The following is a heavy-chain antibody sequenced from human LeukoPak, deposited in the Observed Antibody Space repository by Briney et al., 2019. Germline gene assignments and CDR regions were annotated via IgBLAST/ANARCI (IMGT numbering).Heavy chain of an antibody. CDR2: ISDSGSI. CDR1: GGSLSGYF. V-gene: IGHV4-34*01. J-gene: IGHJ4*02. CDR3: ARGSKGPRLLY. Sequence: SXTLSLTCAVYGGSLSGYFWSWIRQPPGKGLEWIGEISDSGSINFSPSLKSRVTISVDTAKNQFSLKLNSVTAADTAVYYCARGSKGPRLLYWGQGTLVTVSS. D-gene: IGHD6-6*01.